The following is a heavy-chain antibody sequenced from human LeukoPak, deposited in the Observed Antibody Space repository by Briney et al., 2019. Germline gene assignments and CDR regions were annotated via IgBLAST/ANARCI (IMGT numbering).Heavy chain of an antibody. Sequence: GGSLRLSCAASGFTFSSYAMSWVRQAPGKGLEWVSAISGSGGTTFYADSMKGRFTISRDSSKNTLYLRMNSLRAEDTAVYYCAKGGVAGTHYFDYWGQGTLVTVSS. V-gene: IGHV3-23*01. CDR3: AKGGVAGTHYFDY. J-gene: IGHJ4*02. D-gene: IGHD6-19*01. CDR2: ISGSGGTT. CDR1: GFTFSSYA.